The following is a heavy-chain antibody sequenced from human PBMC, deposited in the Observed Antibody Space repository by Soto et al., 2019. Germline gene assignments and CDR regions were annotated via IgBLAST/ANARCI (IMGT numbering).Heavy chain of an antibody. V-gene: IGHV1-18*01. Sequence: QVQLVQSGAEVKKPGASVTVSCKTSGYTFSNYGINWVRQAPGQGLEWMGWISGYNGNTNYAQTVQGRVTMTTDTSTGTVYMELRSLKSDDTAIYYCSRCIMVGGWFYQNYYHGMDVWGQGTTVTVSS. CDR3: SRCIMVGGWFYQNYYHGMDV. CDR2: ISGYNGNT. CDR1: GYTFSNYG. D-gene: IGHD6-19*01. J-gene: IGHJ6*02.